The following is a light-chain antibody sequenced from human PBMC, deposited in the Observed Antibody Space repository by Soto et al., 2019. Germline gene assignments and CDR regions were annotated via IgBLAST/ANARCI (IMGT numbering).Light chain of an antibody. CDR1: QDISSW. Sequence: DIQMTQSPSSVSASVGDRVTITCRASQDISSWLAWYQQKQGKAPNLLIYAASSLQSGVPPRFSGSGSGTDFTLTISSLQPADFATYYCQQANSFPYTVGQGNKLATK. V-gene: IGKV1D-12*01. J-gene: IGKJ2*01. CDR3: QQANSFPYT. CDR2: AAS.